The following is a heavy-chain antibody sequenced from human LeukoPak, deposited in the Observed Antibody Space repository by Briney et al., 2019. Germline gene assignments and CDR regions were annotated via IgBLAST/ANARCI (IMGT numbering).Heavy chain of an antibody. CDR1: GFTFSSYS. J-gene: IGHJ6*02. CDR3: AKDLTPFYYYYGMDV. Sequence: GGSLRLSCAASGFTFSSYSMNWVRQAPGKGLEWVSSISSSSSYIYYADSVKGRFTISRDNAKNSLYLQMSSLRAEDTAVYYCAKDLTPFYYYYGMDVWGQGTTVTVSS. V-gene: IGHV3-21*04. CDR2: ISSSSSYI.